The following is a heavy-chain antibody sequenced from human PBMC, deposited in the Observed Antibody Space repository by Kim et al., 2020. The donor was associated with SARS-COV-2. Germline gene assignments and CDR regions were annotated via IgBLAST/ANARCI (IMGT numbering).Heavy chain of an antibody. CDR3: ARGMFNSGFDV. V-gene: IGHV3-74*01. CDR1: GFTSRTYW. CDR2: VSPDATST. D-gene: IGHD3-10*02. J-gene: IGHJ6*02. Sequence: GGSLRLSCAASGFTSRTYWINWVRQTPGKGLVWVSRVSPDATSTHYADSVKGRFTLSRDNAENTVYLQMSSLTGDDTAVYYCARGMFNSGFDVWGQGTTVIVSS.